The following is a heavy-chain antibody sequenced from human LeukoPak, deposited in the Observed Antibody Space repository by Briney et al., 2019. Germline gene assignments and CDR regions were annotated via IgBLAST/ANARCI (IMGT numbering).Heavy chain of an antibody. CDR1: GGSISSYY. D-gene: IGHD3-22*01. CDR3: ARGHYYDSSGYYPPLYYFDY. Sequence: PSETLSLTCTVSGGSISSYYWSWIRQPAGKGLEWIGRIYTSGSTNYNPSLKSRVTMSVDTSKNQFSLKLSSVTAADTAVYYCARGHYYDSSGYYPPLYYFDYWGQGTLVTVSS. CDR2: IYTSGST. V-gene: IGHV4-4*07. J-gene: IGHJ4*02.